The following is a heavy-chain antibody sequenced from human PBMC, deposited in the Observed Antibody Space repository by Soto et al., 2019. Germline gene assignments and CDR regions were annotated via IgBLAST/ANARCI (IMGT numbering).Heavy chain of an antibody. Sequence: PSPTLSITCAISGDSVSLNSAAWNWIRQSPSRGLEWLGRTYYRSKWYNDYAVSVKSRITINPDTSKNQFSLQLNSVTPEDTAVYYCAREGYCSGGSCYFRAWGQGALVTVSS. CDR3: AREGYCSGGSCYFRA. CDR1: GDSVSLNSAA. D-gene: IGHD2-15*01. V-gene: IGHV6-1*01. CDR2: TYYRSKWYN. J-gene: IGHJ5*02.